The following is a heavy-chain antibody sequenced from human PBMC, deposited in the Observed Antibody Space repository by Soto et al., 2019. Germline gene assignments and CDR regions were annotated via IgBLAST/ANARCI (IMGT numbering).Heavy chain of an antibody. J-gene: IGHJ5*02. CDR1: GDSVSSNSAA. CDR2: TYYRSKWYN. CDR3: ERKGGGLGFCSGPSGYRGENWFAP. D-gene: IGHD2-2*01. V-gene: IGHV6-1*01. Sequence: SQTLSLTCAISGDSVSSNSAAWNWIRQSPSRGLEWLGRTYYRSKWYNDYAVSVKSRITINPDTSKNQFSLQLNSVTPEDTAVYYWERKGGGLGFCSGPSGYRGENWFAPGGQGPLFPVS.